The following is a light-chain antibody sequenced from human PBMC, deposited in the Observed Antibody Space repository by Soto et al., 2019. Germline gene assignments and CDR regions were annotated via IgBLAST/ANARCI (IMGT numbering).Light chain of an antibody. Sequence: DIQMTQSPSILSASVGDTVTVTCRASQSIGRWLAWYQQKPGKAPKLLIFDASTLENGVPARFSGSRSGTEFTLTISSLQPDDFATYYCQHYNSYSEAFGQGTKVDI. J-gene: IGKJ1*01. V-gene: IGKV1-5*01. CDR2: DAS. CDR1: QSIGRW. CDR3: QHYNSYSEA.